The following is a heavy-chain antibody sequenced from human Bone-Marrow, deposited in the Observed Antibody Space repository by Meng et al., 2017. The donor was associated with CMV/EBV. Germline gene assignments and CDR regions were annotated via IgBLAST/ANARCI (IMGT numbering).Heavy chain of an antibody. Sequence: ASVKVSCKASGYTFTSYGISWVRQAPGQGLEWMGWISAYNGNTNYAQKLQGRVTMTTDTSTSTAYMELRSLRSDDTAVYYCARAGITIFGVVITNTVLDYWGQGTLVTFSS. D-gene: IGHD3-3*01. V-gene: IGHV1-18*01. CDR3: ARAGITIFGVVITNTVLDY. J-gene: IGHJ4*02. CDR1: GYTFTSYG. CDR2: ISAYNGNT.